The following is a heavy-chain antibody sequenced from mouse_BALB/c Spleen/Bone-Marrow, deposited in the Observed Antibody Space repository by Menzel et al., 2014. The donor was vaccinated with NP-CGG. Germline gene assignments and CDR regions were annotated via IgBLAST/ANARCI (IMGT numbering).Heavy chain of an antibody. V-gene: IGHV10-1*02. CDR2: IRSKSNNYAT. CDR3: MRQGDGYYNWYFDV. J-gene: IGHJ1*01. CDR1: GFTFNTYA. D-gene: IGHD2-3*01. Sequence: EVKLMESGGGLVQPKGSLKLSCAASGFTFNTYAMNWVRQAPGKGLEWVARIRSKSNNYATYYADSVKDRFTISRDDSQTMLYLQMNNLKTEDTAMYYCMRQGDGYYNWYFDVWGAGTTVTVSS.